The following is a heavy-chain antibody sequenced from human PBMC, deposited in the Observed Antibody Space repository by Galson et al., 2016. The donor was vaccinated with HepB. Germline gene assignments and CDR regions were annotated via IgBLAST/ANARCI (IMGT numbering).Heavy chain of an antibody. CDR2: IYNSGSA. D-gene: IGHD3-10*02. V-gene: IGHV4-31*03. J-gene: IGHJ4*02. CDR3: AGINYYVANGQDY. Sequence: TLSLTCTVFGGAISSGGYYWSWIRRTPGKGLEWLGYIYNSGSASYNPSLKSRLSLSVDTSKSQFHLNLSAVTAADTALYYCAGINYYVANGQDYWGQGALVTVSS. CDR1: GGAISSGGYY.